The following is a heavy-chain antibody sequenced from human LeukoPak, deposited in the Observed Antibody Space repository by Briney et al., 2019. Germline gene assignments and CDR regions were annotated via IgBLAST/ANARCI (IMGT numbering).Heavy chain of an antibody. CDR1: GDSISSSHW. CDR2: IYLRGTT. J-gene: IGHJ4*02. Sequence: SETLSLTCAVSGDSISSSHWWTWVRQPPGKGLEWIGEIYLRGTTNYNLSLKSRVTISVDRSKNQFSLRLTSVTAADTAVYYCARDYGSGDYYFAYWGQGALVTVSP. V-gene: IGHV4-4*02. D-gene: IGHD3-10*01. CDR3: ARDYGSGDYYFAY.